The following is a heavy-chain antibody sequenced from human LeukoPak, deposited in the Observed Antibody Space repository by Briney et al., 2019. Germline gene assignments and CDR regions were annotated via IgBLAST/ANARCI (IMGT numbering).Heavy chain of an antibody. D-gene: IGHD4-11*01. Sequence: GGSLTLFCAASGFTFSRYDMHWVRHPRGKGREYVSTINSDGDSTYYANSVKGRFTMSRDNSKNTLYLQMGSLRPEDMAVYYCARGNSNYFHYYYMDVWGKGTTVTVSS. CDR3: ARGNSNYFHYYYMDV. J-gene: IGHJ6*03. CDR2: INSDGDST. V-gene: IGHV3-64*01. CDR1: GFTFSRYD.